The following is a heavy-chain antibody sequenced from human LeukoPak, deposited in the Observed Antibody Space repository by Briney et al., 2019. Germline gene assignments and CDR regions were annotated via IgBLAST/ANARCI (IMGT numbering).Heavy chain of an antibody. V-gene: IGHV1-3*01. CDR2: FNVGHGNT. Sequence: ASVKVSCKTSGCTFTTYAIHWVRQAPGDRLEWMGCFNVGHGNTEYSERFQGRVTITTDASATTHFMELSSLRSEDAAVYYCASQYYYGPTGYYGGFDYWGQGTPVTVSS. CDR1: GCTFTTYA. CDR3: ASQYYYGPTGYYGGFDY. D-gene: IGHD3-22*01. J-gene: IGHJ4*02.